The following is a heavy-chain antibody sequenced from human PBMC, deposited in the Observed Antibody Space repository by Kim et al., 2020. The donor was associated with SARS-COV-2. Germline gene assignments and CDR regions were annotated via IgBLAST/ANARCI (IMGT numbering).Heavy chain of an antibody. CDR1: GGSFSGYY. J-gene: IGHJ4*02. D-gene: IGHD3-3*01. CDR3: ARGEKYYDFWRGGPTGLFGY. Sequence: SETLSLTCAVYGGSFSGYYWSWIRQPPGKGLEWIGEINYSGSTNYNPSLKSRVTISVDTSKNQFSLKLSSVTAADTAVYYCARGEKYYDFWRGGPTGLFGYWGQGTLVTVSS. V-gene: IGHV4-34*01. CDR2: INYSGST.